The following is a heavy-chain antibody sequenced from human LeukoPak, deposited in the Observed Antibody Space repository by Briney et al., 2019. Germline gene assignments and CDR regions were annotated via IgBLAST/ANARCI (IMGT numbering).Heavy chain of an antibody. Sequence: GGSLRLSCAASGFTFSTYAMHWVRQARGKGVEWGAAIWYDGSNKYYADSENGRFTISRDNSKHPLYLQMTSLRAEDRAVYYCARARYYYGSGSYSLDAFDMWGQGTMVTVSS. CDR2: IWYDGSNK. CDR1: GFTFSTYA. CDR3: ARARYYYGSGSYSLDAFDM. V-gene: IGHV3-33*01. D-gene: IGHD3-10*01. J-gene: IGHJ3*02.